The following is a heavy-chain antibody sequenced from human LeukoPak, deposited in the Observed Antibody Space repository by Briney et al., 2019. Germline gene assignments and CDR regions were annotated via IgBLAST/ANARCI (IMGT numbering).Heavy chain of an antibody. CDR3: ARAKGDY. CDR2: IYYSGTT. J-gene: IGHJ4*02. Sequence: SETLSLTFTVSGGSNSSYYWSWIRQPPGKGLEWIGYIYYSGTTNYNPSLKSRVTMSVDTYKNQFSLRLNSVTPADTAVYYCARAKGDYWGQGTLVTVSS. V-gene: IGHV4-59*01. CDR1: GGSNSSYY.